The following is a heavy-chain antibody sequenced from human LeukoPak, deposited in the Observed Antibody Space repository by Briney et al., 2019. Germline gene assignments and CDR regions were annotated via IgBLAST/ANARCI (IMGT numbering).Heavy chain of an antibody. CDR3: AKDPTDFDSSGQTYFDY. CDR1: GGSISSGFYY. V-gene: IGHV3-23*01. J-gene: IGHJ4*02. D-gene: IGHD3-22*01. Sequence: PSETLSLTCTVSGGSISSGFYYWSWVRQAPGKGLEWVSGISASGGTTYYADSVKGRFTISRDNSKNTLVLQLNSLRAEDTAVYYCAKDPTDFDSSGQTYFDYWGQGTLVTVSS. CDR2: ISASGGTT.